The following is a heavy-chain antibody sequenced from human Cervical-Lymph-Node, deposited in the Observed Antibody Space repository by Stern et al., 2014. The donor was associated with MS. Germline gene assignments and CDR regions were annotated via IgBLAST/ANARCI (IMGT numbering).Heavy chain of an antibody. CDR1: GFTFNYAW. CDR3: ATDMVTGLDY. J-gene: IGHJ4*02. V-gene: IGHV3-15*01. Sequence: EVQLVESGGGLVKPGGSLRLSCAASGFTFNYAWMSWVRQAPGQGLEWVGRIKSKTDGRTTEYAAPVKGRFTISRDDSNNTLYLKMNSLKTEDTAVYYCATDMVTGLDYWGQGTLVTVSS. D-gene: IGHD1-14*01. CDR2: IKSKTDGRTT.